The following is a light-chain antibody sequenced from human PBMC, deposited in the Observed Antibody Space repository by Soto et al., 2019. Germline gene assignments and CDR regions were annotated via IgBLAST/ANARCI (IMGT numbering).Light chain of an antibody. V-gene: IGKV3-20*01. CDR3: QQYGSSPQT. CDR1: QSVSSY. Sequence: IVLTPSPATLSLSPVERATLSCRASQSVSSYLAWYQQKPGQAPRLLIYDASNRATGIPARFSGSGSGTDFTLTINRLEPEDFAVYYCQQYGSSPQTFGQGTKVDIK. CDR2: DAS. J-gene: IGKJ1*01.